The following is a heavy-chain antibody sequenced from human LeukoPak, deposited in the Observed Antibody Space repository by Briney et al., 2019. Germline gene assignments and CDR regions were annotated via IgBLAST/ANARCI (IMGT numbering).Heavy chain of an antibody. CDR1: GYTFTSYG. D-gene: IGHD6-19*01. CDR2: ISAYNGNT. CDR3: ARNEAVAGTTNYYYYGMDV. Sequence: ASVKVSCKASGYTFTSYGISWVRQAPGQGLEWMGWISAYNGNTNYAQKLQGRVTMTTDTSTSTAYMELRSLRSDDTAVYYCARNEAVAGTTNYYYYGMDVWGQGTLVTVTS. J-gene: IGHJ6*02. V-gene: IGHV1-18*01.